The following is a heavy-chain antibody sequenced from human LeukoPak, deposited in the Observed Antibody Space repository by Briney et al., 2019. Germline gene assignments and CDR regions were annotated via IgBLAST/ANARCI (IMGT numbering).Heavy chain of an antibody. Sequence: GGSLRLSCAASGFTFSDHYMDWVRQAPGKGLEWVGRTRNKVNSYTTEYAASVKGRFTISRDDSKNSLYLQMNSLKAEDTAVYYCAKDYGSWPYYLDYWGQGTLVTVSS. CDR3: AKDYGSWPYYLDY. V-gene: IGHV3-72*01. D-gene: IGHD6-13*01. CDR2: TRNKVNSYTT. J-gene: IGHJ4*02. CDR1: GFTFSDHY.